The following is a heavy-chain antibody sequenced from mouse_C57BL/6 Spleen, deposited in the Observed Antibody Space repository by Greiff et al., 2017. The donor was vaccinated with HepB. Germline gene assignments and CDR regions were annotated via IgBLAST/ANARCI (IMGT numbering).Heavy chain of an antibody. V-gene: IGHV14-1*01. J-gene: IGHJ3*01. CDR3: TLYDYGSWFAY. CDR1: GFNIKDYY. D-gene: IGHD1-1*01. Sequence: EVQLQQSGAELVRPGASVKLSCTASGFNIKDYYMHWVKQRPEQGLEWIGRIDPEDGDTEYAPKFQGKATMTADTSSNTAYLQLSSLTSEDTAVYDCTLYDYGSWFAYWGQGTLVTVSA. CDR2: IDPEDGDT.